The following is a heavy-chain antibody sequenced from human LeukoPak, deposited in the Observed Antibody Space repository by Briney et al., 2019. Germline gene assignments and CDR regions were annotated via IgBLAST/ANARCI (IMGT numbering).Heavy chain of an antibody. V-gene: IGHV4-34*01. CDR1: GGSFSGYY. D-gene: IGHD3-22*01. CDR2: INHSGST. J-gene: IGHJ4*02. Sequence: PSETLSLTCAVYGGSFSGYYWSWIRQPPGKGLEWIGEINHSGSTNYNPSLKSRVTISVDTPKNQFSLKLSSVTAADTAVYYCARERFGGYYSAWGQGTLVTVSS. CDR3: ARERFGGYYSA.